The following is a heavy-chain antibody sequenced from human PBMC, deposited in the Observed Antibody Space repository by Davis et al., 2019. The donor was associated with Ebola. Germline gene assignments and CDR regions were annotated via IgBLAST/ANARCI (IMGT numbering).Heavy chain of an antibody. CDR1: GFTFSSYS. Sequence: GGSLRLSCAASGFTFSSYSMNWVRQAPGKGLEWVSSISSSSSYIYYADSVKGRFTISRDNAKNSLYLQMNSLRDGDTAVYYCARQLWDTVVTPFFDYWGQGTLVTVSS. V-gene: IGHV3-21*04. J-gene: IGHJ4*02. CDR3: ARQLWDTVVTPFFDY. D-gene: IGHD4-23*01. CDR2: ISSSSSYI.